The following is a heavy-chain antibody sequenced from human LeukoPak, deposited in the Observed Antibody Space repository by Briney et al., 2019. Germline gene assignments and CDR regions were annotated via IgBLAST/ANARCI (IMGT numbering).Heavy chain of an antibody. CDR3: ARGDSSSWEYYVDY. D-gene: IGHD6-13*01. CDR2: IYYSGST. J-gene: IGHJ4*02. CDR1: GGSISSYY. V-gene: IGHV4-59*01. Sequence: SETLSLTCTVSGGSISSYYWSWIRQPPGKGLEWIGYIYYSGSTNYNPSLKSRVTISVDTSKNQFSLKLSSVTAADTAVYYCARGDSSSWEYYVDYWGQGTLVTVSS.